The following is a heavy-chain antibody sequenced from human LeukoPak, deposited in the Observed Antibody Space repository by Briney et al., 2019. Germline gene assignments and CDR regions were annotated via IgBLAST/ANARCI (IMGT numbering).Heavy chain of an antibody. Sequence: GGSLRISCAASGFTFSGSAMHWVRQASGKGLEWVGRIRSKANSYATAYAASVKGRFTISRDDSKNTAYLQMNSLKTEDTAAYYCTYHCSGGSCHYWGQGTLVTVSS. CDR1: GFTFSGSA. J-gene: IGHJ4*02. D-gene: IGHD2-15*01. CDR2: IRSKANSYAT. CDR3: TYHCSGGSCHY. V-gene: IGHV3-73*01.